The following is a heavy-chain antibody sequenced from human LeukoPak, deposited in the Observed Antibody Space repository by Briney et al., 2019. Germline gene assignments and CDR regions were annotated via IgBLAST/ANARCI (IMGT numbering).Heavy chain of an antibody. CDR1: GFTFSTYE. D-gene: IGHD2-2*01. Sequence: GGSLRLSCAASGFTFSTYEINWVRQAPGKGLGWVSYIDSSGSLIYYADSVKGRFTVSRDNAHNSLYLQMNSLRAEGTAVYYCARDLSSSTSCYSYWGQGTLVTVSS. V-gene: IGHV3-48*03. J-gene: IGHJ4*02. CDR3: ARDLSSSTSCYSY. CDR2: IDSSGSLI.